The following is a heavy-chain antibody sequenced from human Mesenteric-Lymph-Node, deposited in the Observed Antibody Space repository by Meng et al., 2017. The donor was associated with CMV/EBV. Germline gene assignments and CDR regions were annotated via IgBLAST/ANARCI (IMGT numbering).Heavy chain of an antibody. CDR2: NYYSGST. CDR1: GSIKSDVYY. V-gene: IGHV4-31*02. J-gene: IGHJ4*02. D-gene: IGHD5-24*01. CDR3: ARDRRDGYNMFYFDY. Sequence: GSIKSDVYYWTWIRQHPGRGLEWIGYNYYSGSTYYSPSLKSRVTISVDTSKNQFSLKLSSVTAADTAVYYCARDRRDGYNMFYFDYWGQGTLVTVSS.